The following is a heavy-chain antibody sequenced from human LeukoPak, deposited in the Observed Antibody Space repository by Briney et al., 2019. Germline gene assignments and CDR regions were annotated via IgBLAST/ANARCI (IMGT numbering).Heavy chain of an antibody. Sequence: PSETLSLTCAVSGGSISSSKWWSWVRQPPGKGLEWIGEIYQSGSTNYNPSLKSRVTISLDKSKNQFSLRLSSVTAADTAVYFCARVPSIAAPFDYWGQGTLVTVSS. J-gene: IGHJ4*02. D-gene: IGHD6-6*01. CDR1: GGSISSSKW. CDR3: ARVPSIAAPFDY. CDR2: IYQSGST. V-gene: IGHV4-4*02.